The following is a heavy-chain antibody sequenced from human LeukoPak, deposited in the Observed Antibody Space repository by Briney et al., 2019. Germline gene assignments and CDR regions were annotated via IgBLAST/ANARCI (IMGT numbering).Heavy chain of an antibody. CDR2: ISGSGGST. CDR1: GFTFSSYA. D-gene: IGHD2-15*01. Sequence: GGSLRLSCAASGFTFSSYAMSWVRQAPGKGLEWVSAISGSGGSTYYADSVKGRFTISRDNSKNTLYLQMNSLRAEDTAVYYCARDSSLYCSGGSCYSAAGDYWGQGTLVTVSS. CDR3: ARDSSLYCSGGSCYSAAGDY. V-gene: IGHV3-23*01. J-gene: IGHJ4*02.